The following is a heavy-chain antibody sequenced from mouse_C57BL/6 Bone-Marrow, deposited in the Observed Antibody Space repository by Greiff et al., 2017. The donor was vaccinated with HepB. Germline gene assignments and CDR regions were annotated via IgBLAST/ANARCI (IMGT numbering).Heavy chain of an antibody. J-gene: IGHJ1*03. V-gene: IGHV1-82*01. D-gene: IGHD1-1*01. Sequence: VQLQQSGPELVKPGASVKISCKASGYAFSSSWMNWVKQRPGKGLEWIGRIYPGDGDTNYNGKFKGKATLTADKSSSTAYMQLSSLTSEDSAVYFCARVTTVVPYWYFDVWGTGTTVTVSS. CDR2: IYPGDGDT. CDR1: GYAFSSSW. CDR3: ARVTTVVPYWYFDV.